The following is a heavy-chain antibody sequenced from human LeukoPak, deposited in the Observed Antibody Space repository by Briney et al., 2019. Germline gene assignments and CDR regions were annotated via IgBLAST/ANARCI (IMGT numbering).Heavy chain of an antibody. CDR2: IDSDGNII. J-gene: IGHJ4*02. CDR3: VAGMGNY. Sequence: PGGSLRLSCAASGFTFRSYWMHWVRQVPGKGPVWVSRIDSDGNIITYADSVKGRFTISRDNARNMVYLQMKSLRAEGTAVYYCVAGMGNYWGQGTLVPVSS. V-gene: IGHV3-74*01. D-gene: IGHD1-26*01. CDR1: GFTFRSYW.